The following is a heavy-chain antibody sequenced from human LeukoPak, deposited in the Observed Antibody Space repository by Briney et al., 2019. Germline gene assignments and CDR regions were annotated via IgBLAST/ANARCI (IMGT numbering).Heavy chain of an antibody. Sequence: GGSLRLSCAASGFTSSNYAMSWVRQAPGRGLEWVSSISGSGDGIYYADSVKGRFTISRDNSKNTLYLQMNSLTAEDTAVYFCAKSDCSDPGCYLLDYWGQGTLVTVSS. CDR1: GFTSSNYA. J-gene: IGHJ4*02. CDR3: AKSDCSDPGCYLLDY. V-gene: IGHV3-23*01. CDR2: ISGSGDGI. D-gene: IGHD2-15*01.